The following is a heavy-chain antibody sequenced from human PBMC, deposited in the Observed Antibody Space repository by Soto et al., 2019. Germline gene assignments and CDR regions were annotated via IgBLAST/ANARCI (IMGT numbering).Heavy chain of an antibody. CDR1: GYSFTSYW. J-gene: IGHJ2*01. D-gene: IGHD3-9*01. Sequence: GESLKVSCKGSGYSFTSYWISWVRQMPGKGLEWMGRIDPGDSYIKYSPSFQGQVTISADKSISTAYLQWSSLKASDTAMYYCARLTSSGYFDLWGRGTLVTVSS. CDR3: ARLTSSGYFDL. V-gene: IGHV5-10-1*04. CDR2: IDPGDSYI.